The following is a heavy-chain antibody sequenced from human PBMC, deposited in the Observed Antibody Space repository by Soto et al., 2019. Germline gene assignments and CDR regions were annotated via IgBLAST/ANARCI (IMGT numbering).Heavy chain of an antibody. V-gene: IGHV3-74*01. CDR2: INSDGSSA. J-gene: IGHJ4*02. CDR3: ARDTLELLYYFDY. CDR1: GFTFSNYW. Sequence: GGSLRLSCAASGFTFSNYWMHWVRQAPGKGLVWVSRINSDGSSASYADSVKGRFTISRDNAKNKLYLQMNSLRAEDTAVYSCARDTLELLYYFDYWGQGTLVPVYS. D-gene: IGHD1-7*01.